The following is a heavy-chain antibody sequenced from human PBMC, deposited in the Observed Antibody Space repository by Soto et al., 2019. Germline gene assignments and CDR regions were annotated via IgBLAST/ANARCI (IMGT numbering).Heavy chain of an antibody. V-gene: IGHV1-69*12. Sequence: QVQLLQSGAEVKKPGSSVRVSCEASGGTFRTYAISWVRQAPGQGLGWMGEIIPIFGTVNYAQKFQGRVTFTEDESTTTVYMDLRSRRSEDTAVYYCAKGAVAGTPTSYYYYGMDVWGQGTTVTVSS. CDR1: GGTFRTYA. CDR3: AKGAVAGTPTSYYYYGMDV. J-gene: IGHJ6*02. CDR2: IIPIFGTV. D-gene: IGHD6-19*01.